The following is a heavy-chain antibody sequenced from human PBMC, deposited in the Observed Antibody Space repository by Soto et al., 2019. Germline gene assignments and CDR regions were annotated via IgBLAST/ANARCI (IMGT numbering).Heavy chain of an antibody. V-gene: IGHV3-23*01. CDR2: ISGSGGST. J-gene: IGHJ4*02. CDR1: GFTFSSYA. D-gene: IGHD3-9*01. Sequence: HPGGSLRLSCAASGFTFSSYAMSWVRQAPGKGLEWVSAISGSGGSTYYAESVKGRFTISRDNSKNTLYLQMNGLRAEDTAVYYCAKNEALGGVYYDILTGYHPIGYWGQGTLVTVSS. CDR3: AKNEALGGVYYDILTGYHPIGY.